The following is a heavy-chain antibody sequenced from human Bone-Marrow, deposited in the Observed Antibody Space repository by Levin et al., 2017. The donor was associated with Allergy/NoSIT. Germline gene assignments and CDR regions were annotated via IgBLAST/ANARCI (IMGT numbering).Heavy chain of an antibody. V-gene: IGHV3-66*01. Sequence: SGGSLRLSCAASGFTVSSNYMSWVRQAPGKGLDWVSVIYSGGDTYYADSVKGRFTISRDNSKNTVYLQMNSLRAEDTAVYYCARAPITSSGTYFDWGQGTLVTVSS. CDR1: GFTVSSNY. CDR3: ARAPITSSGTYFD. CDR2: IYSGGDT. J-gene: IGHJ4*02. D-gene: IGHD1-26*01.